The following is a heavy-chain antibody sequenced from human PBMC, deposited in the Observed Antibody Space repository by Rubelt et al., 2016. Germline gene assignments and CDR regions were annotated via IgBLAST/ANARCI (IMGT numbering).Heavy chain of an antibody. CDR2: IFYSGST. V-gene: IGHV4-39*01. CDR1: GGSISSYY. J-gene: IGHJ6*03. Sequence: QLQLRESGPGLVKPSETLSLTCTVSGGSISSYYWGWIRQPPGKGLEWIGSIFYSGSTYYNPSLKSRVTISVNTSKNQFSLKLNPVTAADRAVYYCARQLDRYYYYYMDVWGKGTTVTVSS. CDR3: ARQLDRYYYYYMDV.